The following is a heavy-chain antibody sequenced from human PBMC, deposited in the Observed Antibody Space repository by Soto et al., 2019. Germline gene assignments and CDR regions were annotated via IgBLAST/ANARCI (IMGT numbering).Heavy chain of an antibody. V-gene: IGHV3-15*01. CDR2: IKSKTDGGTP. CDR3: TTALPTFGGVNSFDY. J-gene: IGHJ4*02. CDR1: GFTFSNAW. Sequence: GGSLRLSCAASGFTFSNAWMSWVRQAPGKGLEWVGRIKSKTDGGTPDYAAPVKGRITISRDDSKNTLYLQMNSLKTEDTAVYYCTTALPTFGGVNSFDYWGQGTLVTVSS. D-gene: IGHD3-16*01.